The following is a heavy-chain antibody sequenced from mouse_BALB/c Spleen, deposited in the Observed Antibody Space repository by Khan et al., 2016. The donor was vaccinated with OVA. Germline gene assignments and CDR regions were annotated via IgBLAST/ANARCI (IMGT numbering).Heavy chain of an antibody. J-gene: IGHJ4*01. CDR1: GYTFTNYG. Sequence: QIQLVQSGPELKKPGETVKISCKASGYTFTNYGMNWVKQAPGKGLKWMGWINSNTGEATYADDFKGRFAFSLETCASTAYLQIKNLKNEDTATYFCVRGGRRAMDYWGQGTSVTVSS. CDR2: INSNTGEA. V-gene: IGHV9-3-1*01. D-gene: IGHD3-3*01. CDR3: VRGGRRAMDY.